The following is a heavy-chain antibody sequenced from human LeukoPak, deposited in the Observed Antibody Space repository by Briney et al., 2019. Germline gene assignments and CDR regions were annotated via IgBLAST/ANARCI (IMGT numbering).Heavy chain of an antibody. CDR2: ISAYNGNT. D-gene: IGHD3-22*01. CDR3: ARDGRYHYCDSSGYYSFDY. CDR1: GYAFTSYG. Sequence: GASVKVSCKASGYAFTSYGISWVRQAPGQGLEWMGWISAYNGNTNYAQKLQGRVTMATDTSTSTAYMALRSLRSDDTAAYYCARDGRYHYCDSSGYYSFDYWGQGTLVTVSS. J-gene: IGHJ4*02. V-gene: IGHV1-18*01.